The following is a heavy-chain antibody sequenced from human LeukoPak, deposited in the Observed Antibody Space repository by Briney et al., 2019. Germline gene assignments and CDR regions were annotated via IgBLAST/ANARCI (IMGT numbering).Heavy chain of an antibody. Sequence: GGSLRLSCAASGFTFSSYAVHWVRQAPAKGLEWVAVISYDGTYKFYADSVKGRFIISRDNSKNTLYLQMNSLRAEDTAVYYCAKDTVKVTTIRRVPHYMDVWGKGTTVTISS. CDR1: GFTFSSYA. V-gene: IGHV3-30*04. J-gene: IGHJ6*03. D-gene: IGHD5-12*01. CDR2: ISYDGTYK. CDR3: AKDTVKVTTIRRVPHYMDV.